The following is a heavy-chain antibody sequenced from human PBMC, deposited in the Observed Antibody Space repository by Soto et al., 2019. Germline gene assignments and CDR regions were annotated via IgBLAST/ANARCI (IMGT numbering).Heavy chain of an antibody. Sequence: GSLRLSCTASGFTFSDYAMAWVRQAPGKGLEWVSTISGGSSVTYYGDSVKGRFTISRDNAKKTLFLQLNRLSAEDTATYYCAKVLSKNYYYPFDFRGQGSQGTVSP. CDR2: ISGGSSVT. J-gene: IGHJ1*01. V-gene: IGHV3-23*01. CDR1: GFTFSDYA. D-gene: IGHD3-10*01. CDR3: AKVLSKNYYYPFDF.